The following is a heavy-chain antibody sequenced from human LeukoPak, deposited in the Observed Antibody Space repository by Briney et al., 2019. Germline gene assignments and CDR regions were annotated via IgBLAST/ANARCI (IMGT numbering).Heavy chain of an antibody. CDR1: GGSISSGGYS. J-gene: IGHJ3*02. CDR3: ARDDSGSYPANDAFDI. CDR2: IYHSGST. Sequence: SETLSLTCAVSGGSISSGGYSWSWIRQPPGKGLEWIGYIYHSGSTYYNPSLKSRVTISVDRSKNQFSLKLSSVTAADTAVYYCARDDSGSYPANDAFDIWGQGTMVTVSS. D-gene: IGHD1-26*01. V-gene: IGHV4-30-2*01.